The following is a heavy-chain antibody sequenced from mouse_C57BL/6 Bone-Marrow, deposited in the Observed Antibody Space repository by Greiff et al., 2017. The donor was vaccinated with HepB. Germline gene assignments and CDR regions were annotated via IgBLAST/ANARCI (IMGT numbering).Heavy chain of an antibody. Sequence: QVTLKESGPGILQSSQTLSLTCSFSGFSLSTSGMGVSWIRQPSGKGLEWLAHIYWDDDKRYNPSLKSRLTISKDTSRNQVFLKITSVDTADTATYYCARWFHYYGSSYGWYFDVWGTGTTVTVSS. CDR3: ARWFHYYGSSYGWYFDV. J-gene: IGHJ1*03. D-gene: IGHD1-1*01. CDR1: GFSLSTSGMG. V-gene: IGHV8-12*01. CDR2: IYWDDDK.